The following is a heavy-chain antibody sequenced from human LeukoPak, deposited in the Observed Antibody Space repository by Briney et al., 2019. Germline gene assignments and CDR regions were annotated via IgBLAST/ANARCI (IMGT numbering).Heavy chain of an antibody. J-gene: IGHJ4*02. V-gene: IGHV1-46*01. CDR3: ARGRLRSGFDY. CDR1: GNTFTSYA. D-gene: IGHD4-17*01. CDR2: INPSGGST. Sequence: ASVKVSCKASGNTFTSYAMNWVRQAPGQGLEWMGIINPSGGSTSYAQKFQGRVTTTRDTSTSTVYMELSSLRSEDTAVYYCARGRLRSGFDYWGQGTLVTVSS.